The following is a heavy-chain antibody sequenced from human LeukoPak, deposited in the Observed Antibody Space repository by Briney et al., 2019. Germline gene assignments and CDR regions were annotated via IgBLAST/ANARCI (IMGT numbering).Heavy chain of an antibody. CDR3: ASRTYYYDMGARAFDI. J-gene: IGHJ3*02. D-gene: IGHD3-22*01. CDR2: ISSSSSYT. Sequence: KAGGSLRLSCAASGFTFSDYYMSWIRQAPGKGLEWVSYISSSSSYTNYADSVKGRFTISRDNAKNSLYLQMNSLRAEDTAVYYCASRTYYYDMGARAFDIWGQGTMVTVSS. V-gene: IGHV3-11*06. CDR1: GFTFSDYY.